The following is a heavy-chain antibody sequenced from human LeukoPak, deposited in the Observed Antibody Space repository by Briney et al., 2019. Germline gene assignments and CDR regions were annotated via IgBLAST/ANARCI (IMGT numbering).Heavy chain of an antibody. Sequence: SETLSLTCTVSGGSISSYYWSWIRQPPGRGLEWIGYIYYTGSTNYDPSLKSRVTISVDTSKNQFSLKLSSVTAADTAVYYCARDPRFGEMMFDPWGQGTLVTVSS. CDR1: GGSISSYY. J-gene: IGHJ5*02. CDR3: ARDPRFGEMMFDP. V-gene: IGHV4-59*01. CDR2: IYYTGST. D-gene: IGHD3-10*02.